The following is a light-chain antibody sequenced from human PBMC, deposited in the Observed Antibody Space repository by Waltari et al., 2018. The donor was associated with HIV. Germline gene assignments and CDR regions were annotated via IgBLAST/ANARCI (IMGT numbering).Light chain of an antibody. CDR2: DDV. J-gene: IGLJ2*01. V-gene: IGLV3-21*02. CDR1: NIGRNS. CDR3: QVWDRGYKEAV. Sequence: SYVLTQAPSVSVAPGPTATISCGNIGRNSVTGYRQKPGRAPLLVVLDDVDRSSAIPARFSGARSGGRATLTISGVEAGDEADYYCQVWDRGYKEAVFGGGT.